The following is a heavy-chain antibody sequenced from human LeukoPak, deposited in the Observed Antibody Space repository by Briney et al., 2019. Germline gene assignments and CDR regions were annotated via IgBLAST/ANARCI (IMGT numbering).Heavy chain of an antibody. V-gene: IGHV3-30*18. CDR1: GFTFSSYG. J-gene: IGHJ4*02. D-gene: IGHD4-17*01. CDR2: ISYDGSNK. CDR3: AKLLPGDYGHCY. Sequence: GGSLRLSCAASGFTFSSYGMHWVRQAPGKGLEWVAVISYDGSNKYYADSVKGRFTISRDNSKNPLYLQMNSLRAEDTAVYYCAKLLPGDYGHCYWGQGTLVTVSS.